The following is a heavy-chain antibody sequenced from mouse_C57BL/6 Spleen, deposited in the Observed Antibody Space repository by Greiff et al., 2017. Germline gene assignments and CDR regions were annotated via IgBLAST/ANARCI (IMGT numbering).Heavy chain of an antibody. CDR3: ARSTQDYFDY. V-gene: IGHV1-69*01. CDR1: GYTFTSYW. Sequence: QVQLQQPGAELVMPGASVKLSCKASGYTFTSYWMHWVKQRPGQGLEWIGEIDPSESYTNYNQKFKGKSTLTVDKSSSTAYMQLSSLTSEDSAVYYCARSTQDYFDYWGQGTTLTVSS. J-gene: IGHJ2*01. CDR2: IDPSESYT.